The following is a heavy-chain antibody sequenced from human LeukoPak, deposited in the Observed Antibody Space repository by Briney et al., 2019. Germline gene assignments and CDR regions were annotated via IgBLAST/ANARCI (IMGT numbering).Heavy chain of an antibody. V-gene: IGHV3-48*01. Sequence: GGSLRLSCAASGFTFSLYTMHWVRQAPGRGLEWVSYISSSSSTIYYSDSVKGRFTISRDNAKNSLYLQMNSLRAEDTAVYFCSRNPTAYNWFDSWGQGTLVTVSS. CDR3: SRNPTAYNWFDS. J-gene: IGHJ5*01. D-gene: IGHD1-14*01. CDR1: GFTFSLYT. CDR2: ISSSSSTI.